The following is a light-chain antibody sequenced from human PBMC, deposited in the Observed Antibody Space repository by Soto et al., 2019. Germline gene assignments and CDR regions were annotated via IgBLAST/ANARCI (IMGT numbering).Light chain of an antibody. Sequence: EIVLTQSPGTLSLSPGERATLSCRASQSVSSNLAWYQQKPGQAPRLLIYGASTRATGIPARFSGSGSGTEFTLTISSPQSEDFAVYCCQQYGSSPSTFGQGTKVDIK. CDR2: GAS. V-gene: IGKV3-15*01. CDR1: QSVSSN. J-gene: IGKJ1*01. CDR3: QQYGSSPST.